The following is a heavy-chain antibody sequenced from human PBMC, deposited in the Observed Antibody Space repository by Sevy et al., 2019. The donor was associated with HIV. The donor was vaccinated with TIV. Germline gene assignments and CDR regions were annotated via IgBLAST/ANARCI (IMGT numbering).Heavy chain of an antibody. Sequence: GGSLRLSCAASGFTFSSYAMHWVRQAPGKGLEWVAVISYEGSNKYYADSVKGRFTNSRDNSKNRLYLQMNSLRAEDTAVYYCARPYCSGSSCYSRWGAFDIWGQGTMVTVSS. CDR2: ISYEGSNK. CDR1: GFTFSSYA. D-gene: IGHD2-15*01. J-gene: IGHJ3*02. CDR3: ARPYCSGSSCYSRWGAFDI. V-gene: IGHV3-30-3*01.